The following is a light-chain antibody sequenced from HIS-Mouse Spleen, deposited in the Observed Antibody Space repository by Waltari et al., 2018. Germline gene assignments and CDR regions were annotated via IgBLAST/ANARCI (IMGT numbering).Light chain of an antibody. CDR1: SSDVGSYNL. CDR2: EGS. V-gene: IGLV2-23*01. J-gene: IGLJ3*02. CDR3: CSYAGSSTWV. Sequence: QSALTQPPSVSGSPGHSITIPCTGTSSDVGSYNLVSWYQQHPGKAPKLMIYEGSKRPSGVSNRFSGSKSGNTASLTISGLQAEDEADYYCCSYAGSSTWVFGGGTKLTVL.